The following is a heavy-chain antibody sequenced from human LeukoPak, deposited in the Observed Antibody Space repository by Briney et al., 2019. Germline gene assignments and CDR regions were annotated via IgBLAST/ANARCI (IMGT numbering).Heavy chain of an antibody. CDR3: AKGPRGYCSSTSCPPDY. Sequence: GGSLGLSCAASGFTFSSYAMSWVRQAPGKGLEWVSAISGSGGSTYYADSVKGRFTISRDNSKNTLYLQTNSLRAEDTAVYYCAKGPRGYCSSTSCPPDYWGQGTLVTVSS. J-gene: IGHJ4*02. D-gene: IGHD2-2*01. V-gene: IGHV3-23*01. CDR1: GFTFSSYA. CDR2: ISGSGGST.